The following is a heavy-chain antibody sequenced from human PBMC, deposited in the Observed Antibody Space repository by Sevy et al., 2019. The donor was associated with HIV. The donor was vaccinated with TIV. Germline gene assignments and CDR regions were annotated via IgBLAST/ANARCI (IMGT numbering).Heavy chain of an antibody. D-gene: IGHD7-27*01. CDR2: IIPFFGTP. V-gene: IGHV1-69*13. CDR3: AREGGVATTGDHDAFDI. CDR1: GDTFSTYG. Sequence: ASVKVSCKASGDTFSTYGLSWVRQAPGQGLEWMGGIIPFFGTPNYAQKFQGRVTITADESASTAYMELSSLRSEDTALDYCAREGGVATTGDHDAFDIWGHGTLVTVSS. J-gene: IGHJ3*02.